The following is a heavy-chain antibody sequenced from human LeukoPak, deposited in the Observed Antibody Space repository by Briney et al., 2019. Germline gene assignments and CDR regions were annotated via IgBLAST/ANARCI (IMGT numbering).Heavy chain of an antibody. V-gene: IGHV3-21*01. Sequence: GGSLRLSCAASGFTFSSYSMNWVRQAPGKGLEWVSSISSSSYIYYADSVKGRFTISRDNAKNSLYLQMNSLRAEDTAVYYCAGDSRYYYDSSGAPDYWGQGTLVTVSS. CDR2: ISSSSYI. D-gene: IGHD3-22*01. CDR3: AGDSRYYYDSSGAPDY. CDR1: GFTFSSYS. J-gene: IGHJ4*02.